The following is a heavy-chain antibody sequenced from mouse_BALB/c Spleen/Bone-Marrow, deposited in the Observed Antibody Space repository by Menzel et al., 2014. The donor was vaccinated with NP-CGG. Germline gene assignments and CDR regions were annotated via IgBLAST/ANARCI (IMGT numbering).Heavy chain of an antibody. Sequence: VQLQQSGPGLAAPSQSLSITCTVSGFSLTSYGVHWVRQPPGKGLEWLGVIWAGGSTNYNSALMSRLSISKDNSKSQVFLKMNSLQTDDTAMYYCAREGSTMITTAFAYWGQGTLVTVSA. CDR3: AREGSTMITTAFAY. V-gene: IGHV2-9*02. J-gene: IGHJ3*01. CDR2: IWAGGST. CDR1: GFSLTSYG. D-gene: IGHD2-4*01.